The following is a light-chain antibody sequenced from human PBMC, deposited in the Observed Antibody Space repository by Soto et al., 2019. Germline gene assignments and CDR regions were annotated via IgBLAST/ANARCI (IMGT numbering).Light chain of an antibody. CDR1: SSDVGGYNY. V-gene: IGLV2-14*01. CDR3: SSYTSGSTPYWL. J-gene: IGLJ3*02. Sequence: QSVLTQPASVSGSPGQSITISCTGTSSDVGGYNYVSWYQQHPGKAPKLMIYDVSNRPSGVSNRFSGSKSGNTASLTISGLQAEDEADYYCSSYTSGSTPYWLFGGGTKVTVL. CDR2: DVS.